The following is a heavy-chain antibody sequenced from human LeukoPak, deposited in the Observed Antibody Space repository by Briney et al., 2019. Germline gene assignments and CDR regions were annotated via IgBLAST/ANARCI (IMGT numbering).Heavy chain of an antibody. CDR2: IYYSGNT. Sequence: SETLSLTRTVSGGSISSSSYHWGWIRQSPGKGLEWIGSIYYSGNTYYNPSLKSRATISVDMSKNQFSLKLTSVTAADTAVYYCTRRLYYYDSSDYYTDYWGQGTLVTVSS. V-gene: IGHV4-39*01. J-gene: IGHJ4*02. D-gene: IGHD3-22*01. CDR1: GGSISSSSYH. CDR3: TRRLYYYDSSDYYTDY.